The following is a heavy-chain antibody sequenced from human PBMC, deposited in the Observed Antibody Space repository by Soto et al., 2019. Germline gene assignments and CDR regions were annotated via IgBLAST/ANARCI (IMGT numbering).Heavy chain of an antibody. CDR2: ISAYNGNT. CDR3: AQSPFYDSSGPSDY. J-gene: IGHJ4*02. Sequence: ASVKVSCKASGYTFTSYGISWVRQAPGQGLEWMGWISAYNGNTNYAQKLQGRVTMTTDTSTSTAYMELRSLRSDDTAVYYCAQSPFYDSSGPSDYWGQGTLVTVSS. D-gene: IGHD3-22*01. V-gene: IGHV1-18*04. CDR1: GYTFTSYG.